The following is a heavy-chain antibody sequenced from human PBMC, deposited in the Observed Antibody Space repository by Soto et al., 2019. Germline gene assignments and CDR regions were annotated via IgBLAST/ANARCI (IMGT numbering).Heavy chain of an antibody. CDR2: INHSGST. D-gene: IGHD2-15*01. V-gene: IGHV4-34*01. Sequence: SETLSLTCAVYGGSFSGYYWSWIRQPPGKGLEWIGEINHSGSTNYNPSLKSRVTISVDTSKNQFSLKLSSVTAADTAVYYCARRRVAATDNWFDPWGQGTLVTVSS. J-gene: IGHJ5*02. CDR3: ARRRVAATDNWFDP. CDR1: GGSFSGYY.